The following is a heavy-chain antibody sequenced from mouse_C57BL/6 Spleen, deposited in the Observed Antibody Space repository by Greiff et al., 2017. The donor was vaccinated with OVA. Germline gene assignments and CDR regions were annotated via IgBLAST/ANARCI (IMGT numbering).Heavy chain of an antibody. Sequence: VQLQQSGAELVKPGASVKLSCKASGYTFTSYWMHWVKQRPGQGLEWIGMIHPNSGSTNYNEKFKSKATLTVDKSSSTAYMQLSSLTSEDSAVYYCALIYDGYFFAYWGQGTLVTVSA. D-gene: IGHD2-3*01. CDR1: GYTFTSYW. V-gene: IGHV1-64*01. J-gene: IGHJ3*01. CDR2: IHPNSGST. CDR3: ALIYDGYFFAY.